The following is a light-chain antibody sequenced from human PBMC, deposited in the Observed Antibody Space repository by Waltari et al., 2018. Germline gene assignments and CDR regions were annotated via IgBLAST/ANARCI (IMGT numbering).Light chain of an antibody. CDR3: QQYYSTPPT. Sequence: DIVMTQSPDSLAVSLGARATINCTSSQVVLSLADSKNFLAWYQQKPGQSPKLLIHWASSRESGVPDRVSGSGSGTDFALTIRTLQGEDVAVCYCQQYYSTPPTFGQGTKVEIK. J-gene: IGKJ1*01. CDR2: WAS. V-gene: IGKV4-1*01. CDR1: QVVLSLADSKNF.